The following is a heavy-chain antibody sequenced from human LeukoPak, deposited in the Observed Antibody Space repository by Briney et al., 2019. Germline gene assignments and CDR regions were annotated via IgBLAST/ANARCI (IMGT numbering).Heavy chain of an antibody. CDR3: ARLLGWSGPINWFDP. CDR1: GGSISSDY. J-gene: IGHJ5*02. V-gene: IGHV4-59*08. D-gene: IGHD3-3*01. Sequence: SETLSLTCTVSGGSISSDYWSWIRPPPGKGLEWIGYVYYSGITNYNPFLKSRVTRSVGTSKNHFSLKLTSVTAADTAVYYCARLLGWSGPINWFDPWGRGTLVTVSS. CDR2: VYYSGIT.